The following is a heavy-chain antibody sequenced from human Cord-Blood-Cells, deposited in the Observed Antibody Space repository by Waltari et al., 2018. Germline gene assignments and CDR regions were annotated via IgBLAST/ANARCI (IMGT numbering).Heavy chain of an antibody. J-gene: IGHJ4*02. Sequence: QVQLVQSGAEVKKPGSSVQVSCKASGGTFRSNAISWARRAPGQGLEWMGGIIPIIGTANYAQKFQGRVTITADESSSTGYMALSLLRSEDTAVYYCAMLSRYYWNDFDYWGQGTLVTVSS. D-gene: IGHD1-20*01. CDR2: IIPIIGTA. CDR1: GGTFRSNA. V-gene: IGHV1-69*01. CDR3: AMLSRYYWNDFDY.